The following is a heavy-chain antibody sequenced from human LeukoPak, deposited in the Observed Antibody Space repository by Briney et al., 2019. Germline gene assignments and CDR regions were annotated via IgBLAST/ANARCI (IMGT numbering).Heavy chain of an antibody. V-gene: IGHV3-30*02. D-gene: IGHD3-10*02. CDR3: AKFVRPNYYYYMDV. CDR2: IRYDGSNK. Sequence: PGGSLRLSCAASGFTFSSYGMHWVRQAPGKGLEWVAFIRYDGSNKYYADSVKGRFTISRDNSKNTLYLQMNSLRAEDTAVYYCAKFVRPNYYYYMDVWGKGTTVTISS. J-gene: IGHJ6*03. CDR1: GFTFSSYG.